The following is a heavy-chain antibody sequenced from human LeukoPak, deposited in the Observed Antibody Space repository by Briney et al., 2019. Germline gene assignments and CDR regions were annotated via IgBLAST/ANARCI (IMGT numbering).Heavy chain of an antibody. V-gene: IGHV3-23*01. D-gene: IGHD3-16*01. J-gene: IGHJ4*02. Sequence: PGGSLRLSCAASGFTFSSYAMSWVRQAPGKGLEWVSTIGGTGVRTYCADSVKGRFTISRDNSKNTLYLQINSLRAEDTAVYFCAKDRLGGPYFFHYWGQGTLVTVSS. CDR3: AKDRLGGPYFFHY. CDR2: IGGTGVRT. CDR1: GFTFSSYA.